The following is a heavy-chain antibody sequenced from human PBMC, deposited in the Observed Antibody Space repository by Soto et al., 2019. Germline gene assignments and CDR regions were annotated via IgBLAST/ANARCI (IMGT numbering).Heavy chain of an antibody. D-gene: IGHD4-17*01. Sequence: GASVKVSCKASGYTFTSYYMHWVRQAPGQGLEWVSAIGTAGDTYYPGSVKGRFTISRENAKNSLYLQMNSLRAEDTAVYYCARDRDYGDYGGTSNYYGMDVWGQGTTVTVSS. J-gene: IGHJ6*02. CDR3: ARDRDYGDYGGTSNYYGMDV. V-gene: IGHV3-13*01. CDR1: GYTFTSYY. CDR2: IGTAGDT.